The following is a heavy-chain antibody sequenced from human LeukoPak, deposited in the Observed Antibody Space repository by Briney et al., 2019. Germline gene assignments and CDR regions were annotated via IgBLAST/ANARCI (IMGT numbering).Heavy chain of an antibody. Sequence: GGSLRLSCAGSGFIFRNYAMSWVRQAPGMGLEWVSAISGSCVGTNYADSVKGRFTISRDNSKNTLYLQMNSLRAEDTAVYYCAKNGRDDHDKYFFDFWGQGTQVTVSS. CDR1: GFIFRNYA. D-gene: IGHD3-9*01. CDR3: AKNGRDDHDKYFFDF. CDR2: ISGSCVGT. J-gene: IGHJ4*02. V-gene: IGHV3-23*01.